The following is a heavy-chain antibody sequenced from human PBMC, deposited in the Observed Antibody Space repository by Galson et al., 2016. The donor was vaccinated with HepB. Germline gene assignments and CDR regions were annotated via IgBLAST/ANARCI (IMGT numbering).Heavy chain of an antibody. Sequence: SLRLSCAASGFTFSSFGMNWVRQAPGKGLEWLSYISSGRTTIYYADSVKGRFTISGDTAKNSLYLQMNSLRAEDTAMYDCARALGRWSHTFFYNYYGMDVWGQGTTVTVSS. J-gene: IGHJ6*02. CDR2: ISSGRTTI. V-gene: IGHV3-48*04. CDR1: GFTFSSFG. D-gene: IGHD2/OR15-2a*01. CDR3: ARALGRWSHTFFYNYYGMDV.